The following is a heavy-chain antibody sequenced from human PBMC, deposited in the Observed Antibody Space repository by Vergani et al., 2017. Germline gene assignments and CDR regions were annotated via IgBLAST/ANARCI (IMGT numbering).Heavy chain of an antibody. CDR1: GGSFSGYY. V-gene: IGHV4-34*01. J-gene: IGHJ6*02. CDR2: INHSGST. D-gene: IGHD3-22*01. CDR3: ARRPYYYESSGYSKYYYYGMDV. Sequence: QVQLQQWGAGLLKPSETLSLTCAVSGGSFSGYYWSWIRQPPGKGLEWIGEINHSGSTNYNPSLKSRVTIAVDTSKNQFDLKLSSVTAADTAVYYCARRPYYYESSGYSKYYYYGMDVWGQGTTVTVSS.